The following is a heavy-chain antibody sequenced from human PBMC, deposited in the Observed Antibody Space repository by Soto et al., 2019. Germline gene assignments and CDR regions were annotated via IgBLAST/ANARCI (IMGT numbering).Heavy chain of an antibody. CDR2: ISYDGSNK. CDR3: ARDRCSSTSCYVYYYYGMDV. D-gene: IGHD2-2*01. Sequence: GGSLRLSCAASGFTFSSYAMHWVRQAPGKGLEWVAVISYDGSNKDYADSVKGRFTISRDNSKNTLYLQMNSLRAEDTAVYYCARDRCSSTSCYVYYYYGMDVWGQGTTVTVSS. CDR1: GFTFSSYA. V-gene: IGHV3-30-3*01. J-gene: IGHJ6*02.